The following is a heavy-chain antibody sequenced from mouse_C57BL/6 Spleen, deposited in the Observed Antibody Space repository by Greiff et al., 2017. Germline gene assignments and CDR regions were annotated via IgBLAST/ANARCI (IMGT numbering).Heavy chain of an antibody. CDR2: IDPSDSET. D-gene: IGHD1-1*01. V-gene: IGHV1-52*01. Sequence: VQLQQPGAELVRPGSSVKLSCKASGYTFTSYWMHWVKQRPIQGLEWIGNIDPSDSETHYNQKFKDRDTLTVDKSSSTAYMQLSSLTSEDSAVYYCAIIYYYGNSYFDDWGKGTTLTVSS. J-gene: IGHJ2*01. CDR1: GYTFTSYW. CDR3: AIIYYYGNSYFDD.